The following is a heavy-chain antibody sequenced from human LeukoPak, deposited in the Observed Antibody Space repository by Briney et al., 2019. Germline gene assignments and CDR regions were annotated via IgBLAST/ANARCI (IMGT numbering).Heavy chain of an antibody. J-gene: IGHJ6*02. CDR3: ARSNVAGSVSYLYGMDV. D-gene: IGHD6-19*01. Sequence: PGGSLRLSCSASGFTIGNYAMNWVRRAPGKGLEWVSLILDGGSSEYYADSVKGRFSISSDTSKNTLDLQMDSLRPEDTAVYYCARSNVAGSVSYLYGMDVWGQGTTVIVSS. CDR2: ILDGGSSE. CDR1: GFTIGNYA. V-gene: IGHV3-30*04.